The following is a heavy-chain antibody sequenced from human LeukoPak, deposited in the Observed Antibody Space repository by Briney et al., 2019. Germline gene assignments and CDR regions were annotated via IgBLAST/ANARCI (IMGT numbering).Heavy chain of an antibody. D-gene: IGHD3-10*01. CDR3: ARENVIWFGGSQRWFDP. V-gene: IGHV4-59*12. CDR1: GGSISSYY. Sequence: SETLSLTCTVSGGSISSYYWSWIRQPPGKGLEWIGYIYYSGSTNYNPSLKSRVTMSVDASKNHFSLNLRSVTAADTAVYYCARENVIWFGGSQRWFDPWGQGTLVTVSS. J-gene: IGHJ5*02. CDR2: IYYSGST.